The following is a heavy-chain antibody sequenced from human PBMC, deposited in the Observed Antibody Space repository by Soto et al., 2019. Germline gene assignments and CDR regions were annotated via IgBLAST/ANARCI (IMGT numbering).Heavy chain of an antibody. CDR1: GYTLTELS. J-gene: IGHJ6*03. V-gene: IGHV1-24*01. CDR2: FDPEDGGT. CDR3: ATVQVYYGSGSYYMDV. D-gene: IGHD3-10*01. Sequence: ASVKVSCTVSGYTLTELSMHWVRQAPGKGLEWMGGFDPEDGGTIYAQKFQGRVTMTEDTSTDTAYMELSSLRSEDTAVYYCATVQVYYGSGSYYMDVWGKGTTVTVSS.